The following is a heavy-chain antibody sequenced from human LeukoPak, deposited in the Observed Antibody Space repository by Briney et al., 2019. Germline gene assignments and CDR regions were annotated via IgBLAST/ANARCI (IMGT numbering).Heavy chain of an antibody. J-gene: IGHJ6*02. CDR3: AKDGDCSGGTCYSGFDV. CDR2: IKQDGSEK. V-gene: IGHV3-7*01. D-gene: IGHD2-15*01. CDR1: GFTFSRYW. Sequence: GGSLRLSCAASGFTFSRYWMTWVRQAPGKGLEWVANIKQDGSEKYYVDSVKGRFSISRDNAKNPLYLQMNSLRAEDTAVYYCAKDGDCSGGTCYSGFDVWGQGTTVTVSS.